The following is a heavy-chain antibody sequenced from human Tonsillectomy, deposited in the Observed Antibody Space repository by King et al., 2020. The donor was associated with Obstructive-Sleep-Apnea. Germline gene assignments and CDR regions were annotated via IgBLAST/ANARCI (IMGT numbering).Heavy chain of an antibody. CDR3: ARDDGYSFFAH. D-gene: IGHD5-18*01. CDR1: GFSFSNYW. V-gene: IGHV3-7*01. CDR2: IKQDETVK. Sequence: VQLVESGGGLVQPGGSLRLSCAVSGFSFSNYWMTWVRQAPGKGLEFVANIKQDETVKNYVYSVKGRFTISRDNAKNSVFLQMSSLRAEDTAVYYCARDDGYSFFAHWGQGTQVTVSS. J-gene: IGHJ5*02.